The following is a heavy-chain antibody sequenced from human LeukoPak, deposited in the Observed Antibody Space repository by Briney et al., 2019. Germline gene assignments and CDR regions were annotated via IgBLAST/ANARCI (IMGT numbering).Heavy chain of an antibody. D-gene: IGHD3-9*01. J-gene: IGHJ3*02. V-gene: IGHV4-59*01. CDR3: ARVSTGYFDWPSDAFDI. Sequence: SETLSLTCTVSGGSISSYYWSWIRQPPGKGLEWIGYIYYSGSTNYNPSLKSRVTISVDTSKNQFSLKLSSVTAADTAVYYCARVSTGYFDWPSDAFDIWGQGTMVTVSS. CDR1: GGSISSYY. CDR2: IYYSGST.